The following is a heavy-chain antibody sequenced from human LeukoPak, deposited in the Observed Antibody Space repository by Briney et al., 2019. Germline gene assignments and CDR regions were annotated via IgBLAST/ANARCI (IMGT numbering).Heavy chain of an antibody. D-gene: IGHD2-21*02. Sequence: GASVKVSCKASGYTFTNFGITWVRQAPGQGLEWMGWISPYGGTTKFAQKIQGRVSLTTDTSTSTAYLELRSLKSDDTAIYYCAKDRMGLMTLPMTAADLWGQGTLVSVSS. CDR2: ISPYGGTT. CDR1: GYTFTNFG. J-gene: IGHJ5*02. CDR3: AKDRMGLMTLPMTAADL. V-gene: IGHV1-18*04.